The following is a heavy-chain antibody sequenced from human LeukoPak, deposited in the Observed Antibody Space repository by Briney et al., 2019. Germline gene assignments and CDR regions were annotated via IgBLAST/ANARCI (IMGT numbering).Heavy chain of an antibody. Sequence: PSETLSLTCAVSGGSISSSNWWSWVRQPPGKGLEWIGEIYHSGSTNYNPSLKSRVTISVDKSKNQFSLKLSSVTAADTAVYYCAREAVYSSSWSVDYWGQGTLVTVSS. CDR2: IYHSGST. CDR1: GGSISSSNW. D-gene: IGHD6-13*01. CDR3: AREAVYSSSWSVDY. V-gene: IGHV4-4*02. J-gene: IGHJ4*02.